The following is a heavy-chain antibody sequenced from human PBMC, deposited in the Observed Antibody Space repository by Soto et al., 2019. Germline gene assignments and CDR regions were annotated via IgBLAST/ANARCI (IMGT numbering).Heavy chain of an antibody. Sequence: GGSLRLSCAASGFTFSSYGMHWVRQAPGKGLEWVAVIWYDGSNKYYADSVKGRFTISRDNSKNTLYLETNSPRAEDTAVYYCARDLHRVATNYYYGMDVWGQGTTVTVSS. CDR3: ARDLHRVATNYYYGMDV. V-gene: IGHV3-33*01. CDR1: GFTFSSYG. J-gene: IGHJ6*02. CDR2: IWYDGSNK. D-gene: IGHD5-12*01.